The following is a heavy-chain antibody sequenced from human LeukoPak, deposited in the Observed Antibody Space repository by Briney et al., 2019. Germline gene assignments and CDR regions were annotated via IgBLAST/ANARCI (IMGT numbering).Heavy chain of an antibody. Sequence: PSETLSLTCTVSGGSISSGGYYWSWIRQPPGKGLEWIGYIYHSGSTYYNPSLKSRVTISVDRSKNQFSLKLSSVTAADTAVYYCARSDCSSTSCYHNDAFDIWGQGTMVTVYS. CDR3: ARSDCSSTSCYHNDAFDI. J-gene: IGHJ3*02. CDR1: GGSISSGGYY. CDR2: IYHSGST. V-gene: IGHV4-30-2*01. D-gene: IGHD2-2*01.